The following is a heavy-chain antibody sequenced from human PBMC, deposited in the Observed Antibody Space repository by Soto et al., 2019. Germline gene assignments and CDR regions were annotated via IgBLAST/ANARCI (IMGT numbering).Heavy chain of an antibody. D-gene: IGHD1-26*01. Sequence: QLQLQESGPGLVKPSETLSLTCTVSGGSISSSNYYWGWIRQPPGKGLEWIGSIYYSGSTYYNPSLKSRVTKSVNTSKNQVSLKLSSVTAADTAVYYCATQEVGGSYVYTFDPWGQGTLVTVSS. CDR1: GGSISSSNYY. V-gene: IGHV4-39*01. CDR3: ATQEVGGSYVYTFDP. J-gene: IGHJ5*02. CDR2: IYYSGST.